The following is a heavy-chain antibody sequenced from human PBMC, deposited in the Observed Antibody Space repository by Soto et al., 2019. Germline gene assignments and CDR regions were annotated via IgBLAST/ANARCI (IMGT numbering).Heavy chain of an antibody. Sequence: SETLSLTCAVYGGSFSGYYWTWIRQPPGKGLEWIGEINHSGSTNYNPSLKSRVTISVDTSKNQFSLKLSSVTAADTAVYYCARSRSSGCFDYWGQGTLVTISS. CDR2: INHSGST. CDR3: ARSRSSGCFDY. V-gene: IGHV4-34*01. D-gene: IGHD3-22*01. J-gene: IGHJ4*02. CDR1: GGSFSGYY.